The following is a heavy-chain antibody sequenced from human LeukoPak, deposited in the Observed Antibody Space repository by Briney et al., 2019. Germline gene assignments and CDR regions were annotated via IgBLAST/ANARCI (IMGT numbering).Heavy chain of an antibody. Sequence: GGTLRLSCAASRFTFSSYGMSWVRQAPGKGLEWVSGIRSSGGSTYYADSVKGRFTISRDNSRNMMYMQMNRLRAEDTAVYYCARHLLWFGELSGGFDYWGQGTLVTVSS. J-gene: IGHJ4*02. V-gene: IGHV3-23*01. CDR3: ARHLLWFGELSGGFDY. CDR1: RFTFSSYG. D-gene: IGHD3-10*01. CDR2: IRSSGGST.